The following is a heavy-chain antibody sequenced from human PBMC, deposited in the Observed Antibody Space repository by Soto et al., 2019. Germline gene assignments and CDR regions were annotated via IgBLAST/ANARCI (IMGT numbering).Heavy chain of an antibody. CDR3: ARGVAFLDY. CDR1: GYTFSSYA. V-gene: IGHV1-3*01. J-gene: IGHJ4*02. Sequence: WASVKVSCKASGYTFSSYAIHWVRQAPGQGLEWMGWIHAGNGNTKYSQSFQGGVTISRDTSATTAYMELNSLRSEDTAVYYCARGVAFLDYWGQGTLVTVSS. CDR2: IHAGNGNT. D-gene: IGHD2-15*01.